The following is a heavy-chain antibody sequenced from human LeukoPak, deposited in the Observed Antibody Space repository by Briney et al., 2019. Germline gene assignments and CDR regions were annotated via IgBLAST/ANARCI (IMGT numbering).Heavy chain of an antibody. Sequence: AETLSLTCTVSGVSISSSSYYWGWIRQPPGKGLEWIGSIYYSGSTYYNPSLKSRVTISVDTSKNQFSLKLSSVTAADTAVYYCARRGAYSNYNGLFDYGGQGTLVTVSS. D-gene: IGHD4-11*01. J-gene: IGHJ4*02. CDR1: GVSISSSSYY. V-gene: IGHV4-39*01. CDR3: ARRGAYSNYNGLFDY. CDR2: IYYSGST.